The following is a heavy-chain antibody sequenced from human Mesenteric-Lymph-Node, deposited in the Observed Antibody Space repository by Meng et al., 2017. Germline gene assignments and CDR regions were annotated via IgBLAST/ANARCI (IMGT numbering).Heavy chain of an antibody. D-gene: IGHD2-15*01. Sequence: SVKVSCKASGGTFSSYAISWVRQAPGQGLEWMGGIIPIFGTANYAQKFQGRVTITTDESTSTAYMELSSLRSDDTAVYYCAREMGYCSGGSCYSGVWFDPWGQGTRVTGSS. J-gene: IGHJ5*02. V-gene: IGHV1-69*05. CDR2: IIPIFGTA. CDR3: AREMGYCSGGSCYSGVWFDP. CDR1: GGTFSSYA.